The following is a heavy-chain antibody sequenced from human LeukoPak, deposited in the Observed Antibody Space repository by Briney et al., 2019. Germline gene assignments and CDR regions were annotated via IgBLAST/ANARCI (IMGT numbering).Heavy chain of an antibody. D-gene: IGHD2-2*01. CDR2: INPNSGGT. Sequence: ASVKVSCKASGYTFTGYYMHWVRQAPGQGLEWMGWINPNSGGTKYAQKFQGRVTMTRDTSISTAYMELSRLRSDDTAVYYCARVSDYCSSTSCFDRYYYYGMDVWGQGTTVTVSS. V-gene: IGHV1-2*02. J-gene: IGHJ6*02. CDR1: GYTFTGYY. CDR3: ARVSDYCSSTSCFDRYYYYGMDV.